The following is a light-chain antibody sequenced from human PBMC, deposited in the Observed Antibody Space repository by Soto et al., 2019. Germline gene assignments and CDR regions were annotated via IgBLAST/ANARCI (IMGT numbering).Light chain of an antibody. CDR1: QSISRW. CDR3: QQYDSSPLT. Sequence: DIQMTQSPSTLSASVGDGVSITCRASQSISRWVAWYQQKPGTAPNLLIYRASSLQSGVPSRFSGSGSGTEFTLTISSLQPDDFATYYCQQYDSSPLTFGQGTRLEI. J-gene: IGKJ5*01. CDR2: RAS. V-gene: IGKV1-5*03.